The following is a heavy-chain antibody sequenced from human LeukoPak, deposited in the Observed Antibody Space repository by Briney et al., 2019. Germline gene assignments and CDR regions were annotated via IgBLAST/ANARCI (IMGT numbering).Heavy chain of an antibody. V-gene: IGHV3-23*01. CDR2: ISGSGGST. J-gene: IGHJ4*02. CDR1: GFTFSNYW. D-gene: IGHD6-19*01. Sequence: PGGSLRLSCAASGFTFSNYWMSWVRQAPGKGLEWVSDISGSGGSTYYADSVKGRFTIYRDNSRNTLYLQMNSLRAEDTAVYYCAIPKGPTGIAVAGTWAYWGQGTLVTVSS. CDR3: AIPKGPTGIAVAGTWAY.